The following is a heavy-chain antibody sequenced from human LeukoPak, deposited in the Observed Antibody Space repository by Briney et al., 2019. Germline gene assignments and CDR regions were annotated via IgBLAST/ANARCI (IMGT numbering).Heavy chain of an antibody. CDR1: GGSISSYY. D-gene: IGHD5-18*01. CDR3: ARGGYSYDYYFDY. V-gene: IGHV4-59*01. Sequence: PSETLSLTCTVSGGSISSYYWSWIRQPPGKGLEWIGYIYYSGSTNYNPSLKSRVTISVDTSKNQFSLKLSSVTAADMAVYYCARGGYSYDYYFDYWGQGTLVTVSS. J-gene: IGHJ4*02. CDR2: IYYSGST.